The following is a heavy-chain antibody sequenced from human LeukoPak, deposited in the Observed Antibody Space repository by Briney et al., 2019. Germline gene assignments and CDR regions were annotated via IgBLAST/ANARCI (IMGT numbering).Heavy chain of an antibody. CDR2: INPNSGGT. V-gene: IGHV1-2*06. J-gene: IGHJ6*02. D-gene: IGHD3-10*01. Sequence: ASVKVSCKASGGTFSSYAISWVRQAPGQGLEWMGRINPNSGGTNYAQKFQGRVTMTRDTSTSTVYMELSSLRSEDTAVYCCARVGLNPLYYYGMDVWGQGTTVTVSS. CDR1: GGTFSSYA. CDR3: ARVGLNPLYYYGMDV.